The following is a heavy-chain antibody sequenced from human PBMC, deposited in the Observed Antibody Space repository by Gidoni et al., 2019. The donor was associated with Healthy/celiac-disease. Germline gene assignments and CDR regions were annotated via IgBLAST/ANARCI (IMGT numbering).Heavy chain of an antibody. Sequence: QVQLQQWGAGLVKPSETLSRTCAVYGGSFSGYYWSWIRQPPGKGLEWIGEINHSGSTNYNPSLKSRVTISVDTSKNQFSLKLSSVTAADTAVYYCASGSSSWYFYFDYWGQGTLVTVSS. CDR1: GGSFSGYY. CDR3: ASGSSSWYFYFDY. CDR2: INHSGST. V-gene: IGHV4-34*01. J-gene: IGHJ4*02. D-gene: IGHD6-13*01.